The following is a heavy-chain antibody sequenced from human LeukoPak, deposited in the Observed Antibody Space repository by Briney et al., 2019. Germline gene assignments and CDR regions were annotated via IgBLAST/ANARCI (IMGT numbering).Heavy chain of an antibody. V-gene: IGHV3-30*02. Sequence: GGSLRLSCAASGFTFSSYGMHWVRQAPGKGLEWVAFIRYDGSNKYYADSVKGRFTISRDNSKNTLYLQMNSLRAEDTAVYYCAKDPPYSSSSPRKGDYWGQGTLVTVSS. J-gene: IGHJ4*02. CDR1: GFTFSSYG. D-gene: IGHD6-6*01. CDR2: IRYDGSNK. CDR3: AKDPPYSSSSPRKGDY.